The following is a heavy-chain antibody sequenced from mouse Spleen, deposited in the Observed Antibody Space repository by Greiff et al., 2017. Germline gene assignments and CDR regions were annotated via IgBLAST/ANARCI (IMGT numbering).Heavy chain of an antibody. CDR1: GYTFTNYW. Sequence: VKLQESGAELVRPGTSVKISCMASGYTFTNYWLGWVKQRPGHGLEWIGDIYPGGGYTNYNEKFKGKATLTADTSSSTAYMQLSSLTSEDSAVYVCARSPYGSRRGAMDYWGQGTSVTVSS. V-gene: IGHV1-63*02. CDR2: IYPGGGYT. J-gene: IGHJ4*01. CDR3: ARSPYGSRRGAMDY. D-gene: IGHD1-1*01.